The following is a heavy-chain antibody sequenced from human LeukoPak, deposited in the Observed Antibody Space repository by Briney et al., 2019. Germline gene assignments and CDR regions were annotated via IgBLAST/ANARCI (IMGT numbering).Heavy chain of an antibody. J-gene: IGHJ5*02. CDR3: ARGRPYYYGSGFDP. V-gene: IGHV4-34*01. Sequence: PSETLSLTCAVYGGSFSGYYWSWIRQPPGKGLEWIGEINHSGSTNYNPSLKSRVTISVDTSKNQFSLKLSSVTAADTAVYYCARGRPYYYGSGFDPWGQGTLVTVSS. CDR1: GGSFSGYY. CDR2: INHSGST. D-gene: IGHD3-10*01.